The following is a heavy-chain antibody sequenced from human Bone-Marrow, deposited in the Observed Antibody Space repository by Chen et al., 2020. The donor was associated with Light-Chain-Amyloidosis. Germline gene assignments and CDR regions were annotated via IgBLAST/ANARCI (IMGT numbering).Heavy chain of an antibody. J-gene: IGHJ4*02. D-gene: IGHD2-15*01. CDR1: GFSLSDSH. CDR3: TRQTVSCHDY. CDR2: IRNKDDNYAT. V-gene: IGHV3-73*02. Sequence: EVQLVESGGGLVQPGGSLQLSCAASGFSLSDSHMHWVRQASGRGLEWVGHIRNKDDNYATAYAASVKGRFTISRDESKNMAYLQMNSLKTEDAAVYYCTRQTVSCHDYWGQGTLVTVSS.